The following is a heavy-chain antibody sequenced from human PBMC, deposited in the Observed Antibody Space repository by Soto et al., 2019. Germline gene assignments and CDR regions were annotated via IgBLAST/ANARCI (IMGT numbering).Heavy chain of an antibody. Sequence: ASRKIWCNESGGTFTSDDINWVRQATGQGLEWMGWMNPNSGNTGYAQKFQGRVTMTRNTSISTAYMELSSLRSEDTAVYYCARGASCSSTSCYPDNFYYYGIGV. V-gene: IGHV1-8*01. J-gene: IGHJ6*01. D-gene: IGHD2-2*01. CDR1: GGTFTSDD. CDR2: MNPNSGNT. CDR3: ARGASCSSTSCYPDNFYYYGIGV.